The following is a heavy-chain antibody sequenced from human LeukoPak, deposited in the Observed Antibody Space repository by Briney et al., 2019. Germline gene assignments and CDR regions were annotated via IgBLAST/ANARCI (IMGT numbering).Heavy chain of an antibody. CDR1: GFTFSSYA. CDR2: ISGSGGST. CDR3: VKYNYYETSGTLDY. J-gene: IGHJ4*02. Sequence: GGSLRLSCAASGFTFSSYAMSWVRQAPGKGLEWVSAISGSGGSTYYADSVKGRFTISRDNSKNTVYLQMNSLRAEDTAVYSCVKYNYYETSGTLDYWGQGTLVTVSS. V-gene: IGHV3-23*01. D-gene: IGHD3-22*01.